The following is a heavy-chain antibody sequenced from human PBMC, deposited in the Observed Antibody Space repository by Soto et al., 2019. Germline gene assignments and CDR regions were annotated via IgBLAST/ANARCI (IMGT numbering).Heavy chain of an antibody. CDR3: ARREGGDYDFWSGYYLNWFDP. D-gene: IGHD3-3*01. J-gene: IGHJ5*02. CDR1: GGSISSSSYY. CDR2: IYYSGST. V-gene: IGHV4-39*01. Sequence: QLQLQESGPGLVKPSETLSLTCTVSGGSISSSSYYWGWIRQPPGKGLEWIGSIYYSGSTYYNPSLKSRVTIPVDTSKNQFSLKLSSVTAADTAVYYCARREGGDYDFWSGYYLNWFDPWGQGTLVTVSS.